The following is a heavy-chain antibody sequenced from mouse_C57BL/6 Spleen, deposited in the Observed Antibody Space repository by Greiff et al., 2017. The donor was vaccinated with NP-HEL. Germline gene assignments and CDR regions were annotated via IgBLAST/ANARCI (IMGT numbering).Heavy chain of an antibody. CDR2: IYPRDGST. CDR1: GYTFTDHT. Sequence: VQLQQSDAELVKPGASVKISCKVSGYTFTDHTIHWMKQRPEQGLEWIGYIYPRDGSTKYNEKFKGKATLTADKSSSTAYMQLTSLTSEDSAVYFCARVYYGSSYDFDDWGQGTTLTVSS. V-gene: IGHV1-78*01. D-gene: IGHD1-1*01. CDR3: ARVYYGSSYDFDD. J-gene: IGHJ2*01.